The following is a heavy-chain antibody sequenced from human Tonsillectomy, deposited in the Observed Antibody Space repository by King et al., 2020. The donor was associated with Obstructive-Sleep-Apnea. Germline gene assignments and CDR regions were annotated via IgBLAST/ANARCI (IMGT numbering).Heavy chain of an antibody. CDR1: GGSISSYY. V-gene: IGHV4-59*01. D-gene: IGHD3-22*01. CDR3: ARGFAYYYDRSGYYPFDY. J-gene: IGHJ4*02. Sequence: VRLQESGPGLVKPSETLSLTCTVSGGSISSYYWSWIRQPPGKGLEWIGSFYYSGDTNYNPSLKSRVTISVDTSKNQFSLKLSSVTAADTAVYYCARGFAYYYDRSGYYPFDYWGQGTLVTVSS. CDR2: FYYSGDT.